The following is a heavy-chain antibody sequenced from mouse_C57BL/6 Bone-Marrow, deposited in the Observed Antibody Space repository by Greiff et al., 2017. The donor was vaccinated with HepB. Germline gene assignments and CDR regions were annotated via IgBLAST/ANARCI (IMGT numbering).Heavy chain of an antibody. Sequence: EVKLQESGAELVRPGASVKLSCTASGFNIKDDYMHWVKQRPEQGLEWIGWIDPENGDTEYASKFQGKATITADTSSNTAYLQLSSLTSEDTAVYYCTTPMVTTEDWGQGTLVTVSA. V-gene: IGHV14-4*01. J-gene: IGHJ3*01. D-gene: IGHD2-2*01. CDR3: TTPMVTTED. CDR2: IDPENGDT. CDR1: GFNIKDDY.